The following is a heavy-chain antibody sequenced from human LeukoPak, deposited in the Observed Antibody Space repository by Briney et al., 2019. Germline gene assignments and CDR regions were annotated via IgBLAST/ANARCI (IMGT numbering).Heavy chain of an antibody. D-gene: IGHD1-14*01. Sequence: QAGGSLRLSCAASGFTFSSYAMSWVRQAPGKGLEWVSAISGSGSSTYYADSVKGRFTISRDNSKNTLYLQMNSLRAEDTAVYYCAKGPTGTLYYYYYGMDVWGQGTTVTVSS. CDR1: GFTFSSYA. CDR3: AKGPTGTLYYYYYGMDV. CDR2: ISGSGSST. V-gene: IGHV3-23*01. J-gene: IGHJ6*02.